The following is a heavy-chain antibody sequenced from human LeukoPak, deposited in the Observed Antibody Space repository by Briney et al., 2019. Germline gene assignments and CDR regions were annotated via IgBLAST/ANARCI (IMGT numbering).Heavy chain of an antibody. CDR1: GFTFSSYA. CDR3: AKDLEPGYDFWSGYYIFDY. V-gene: IGHV3-23*01. Sequence: PGGSLRLSCAASGFTFSSYAMSWVRQAPGKGLEWVSAISGSGGSTYYADSVKGRFTISRDNSKNTLYLQMNSLRAEDTAVYYCAKDLEPGYDFWSGYYIFDYWGQGTLVTVSS. D-gene: IGHD3-3*01. J-gene: IGHJ4*02. CDR2: ISGSGGST.